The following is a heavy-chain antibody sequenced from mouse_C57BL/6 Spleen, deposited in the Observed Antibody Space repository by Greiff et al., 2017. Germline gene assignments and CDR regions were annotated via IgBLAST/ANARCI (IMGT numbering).Heavy chain of an antibody. CDR3: VRDGVAMDY. J-gene: IGHJ4*01. CDR2: IRSKSNNYAT. V-gene: IGHV10-1*01. CDR1: GFSFNTYA. Sequence: GGGLVQPKGSLKLSCAASGFSFNTYAMNWVRQAPGKGLEWVARIRSKSNNYATHYADSVKDRFTISRDDSESMLYLQMNNLKTEDTAMYYCVRDGVAMDYWGQGTSVTVSS.